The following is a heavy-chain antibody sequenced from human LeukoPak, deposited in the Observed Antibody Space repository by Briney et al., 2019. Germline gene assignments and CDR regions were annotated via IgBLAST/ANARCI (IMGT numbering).Heavy chain of an antibody. CDR1: GYTFTSYG. J-gene: IGHJ4*02. CDR2: ISAYNGNT. Sequence: ASVKVSCKASGYTFTSYGISWVRQAPGQGLEWMGWISAYNGNTNYAQKLQGRVTMTTDTSTSTAYMQLRSLRSDDTAVYYCARDWSGQYYFDYWGQGTLVTVSS. CDR3: ARDWSGQYYFDY. D-gene: IGHD3-3*01. V-gene: IGHV1-18*01.